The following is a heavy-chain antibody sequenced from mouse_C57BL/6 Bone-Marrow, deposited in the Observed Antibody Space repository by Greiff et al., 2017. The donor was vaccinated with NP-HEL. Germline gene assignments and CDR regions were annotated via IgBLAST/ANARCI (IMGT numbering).Heavy chain of an antibody. Sequence: QVQLQQPGAELVKPGASVKMSRKASGYTFTSYWITWVKQRPGQGLEWIGDIYPGSGSTNYNEKFKSKATLTVDTSSSTAYMQLSSLTSEDSAVYYCARRLRSSYYAMDYWGQGTSVTVSS. CDR2: IYPGSGST. J-gene: IGHJ4*01. CDR1: GYTFTSYW. V-gene: IGHV1-55*01. D-gene: IGHD1-1*01. CDR3: ARRLRSSYYAMDY.